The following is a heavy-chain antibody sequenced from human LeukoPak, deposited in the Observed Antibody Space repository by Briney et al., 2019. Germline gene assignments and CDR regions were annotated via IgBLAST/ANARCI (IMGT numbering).Heavy chain of an antibody. V-gene: IGHV4-34*01. Sequence: SETLSLTCAVHGGSFSDYYWTWIRQSPGKGLEWIGEVHHTGDTNYYPSLKGRVTISVDTSKNQFSLELNSVTAADTAVYYCVRGIVPPIAARKNWFDPWGQGTLVTVSS. D-gene: IGHD2-2*01. CDR1: GGSFSDYY. CDR3: VRGIVPPIAARKNWFDP. J-gene: IGHJ5*02. CDR2: VHHTGDT.